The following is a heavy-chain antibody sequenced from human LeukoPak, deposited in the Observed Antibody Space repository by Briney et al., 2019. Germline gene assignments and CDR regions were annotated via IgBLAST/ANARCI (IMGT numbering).Heavy chain of an antibody. CDR1: GFTFRDYH. CDR3: AKQSSWSGYSSLNWFDT. CDR2: ISSGRDTI. Sequence: PGGSLRLSCEASGFTFRDYHMTWIRQAPGKGLEWVSYISSGRDTIYYANSVKGRFTISRDNSKNTLYLQMNSLRAEDTALYYCAKQSSWSGYSSLNWFDTWGQGTLVTVSS. J-gene: IGHJ5*02. V-gene: IGHV3-11*01. D-gene: IGHD3-3*01.